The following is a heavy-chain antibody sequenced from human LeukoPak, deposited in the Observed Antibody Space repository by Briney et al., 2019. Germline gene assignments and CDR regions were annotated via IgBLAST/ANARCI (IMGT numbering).Heavy chain of an antibody. Sequence: SETLSLTCSVSGYSISSAYYWGWIRQPPGKGLEWIGSIYHSGSTYYNPSLKSRVTISVDTSKNQFSLTLSSVTAADTAVYYCARELGATTFDYWGQGTLVTVSS. CDR2: IYHSGST. CDR3: ARELGATTFDY. D-gene: IGHD1-26*01. V-gene: IGHV4-38-2*02. J-gene: IGHJ4*02. CDR1: GYSISSAYY.